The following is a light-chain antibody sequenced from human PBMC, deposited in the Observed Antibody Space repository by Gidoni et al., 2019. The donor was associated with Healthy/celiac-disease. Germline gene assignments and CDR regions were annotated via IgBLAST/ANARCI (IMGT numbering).Light chain of an antibody. Sequence: DTQMTQSPSSLSASVGDRVTITCRASQSISSYLNWYQQKPGKAPKLLIYAASSLQSGVPSRFSGSGSGTDFTLTISSLQPEDFATYYCQQSYSTPYFGGXTKVEI. CDR3: QQSYSTPY. V-gene: IGKV1-39*01. CDR1: QSISSY. J-gene: IGKJ4*01. CDR2: AAS.